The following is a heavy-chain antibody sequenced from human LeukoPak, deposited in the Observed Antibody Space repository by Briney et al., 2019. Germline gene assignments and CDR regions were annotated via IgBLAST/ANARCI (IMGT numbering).Heavy chain of an antibody. CDR2: IYPKSCNT. D-gene: IGHD3-10*01. Sequence: ASVKVSCQGSGYTFTSYVIHWVRQATGQGLAWVGWIYPKSCNTGYAQRFQGSVTMTRNTSLSTAYMELSSLRSEDTAVYYCARRSRSYGSGNIGGYWGQGTLVTVSS. CDR3: ARRSRSYGSGNIGGY. V-gene: IGHV1-8*01. J-gene: IGHJ4*02. CDR1: GYTFTSYV.